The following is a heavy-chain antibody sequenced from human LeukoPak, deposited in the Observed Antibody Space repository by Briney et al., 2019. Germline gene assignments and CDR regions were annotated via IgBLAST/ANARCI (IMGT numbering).Heavy chain of an antibody. CDR1: GFTFSSYA. D-gene: IGHD6-6*01. J-gene: IGHJ4*02. CDR2: ISGSGGST. V-gene: IGHV3-23*01. Sequence: TGGSLRLSCAASGFTFSSYAMSWVRQAPGKGLECVSAISGSGGSTYYADSVKGRFTISRDNSKNTLYLQMNSLRAEDTAVYYCAKNVFLAARPGYFDYWGQGTLVTVSS. CDR3: AKNVFLAARPGYFDY.